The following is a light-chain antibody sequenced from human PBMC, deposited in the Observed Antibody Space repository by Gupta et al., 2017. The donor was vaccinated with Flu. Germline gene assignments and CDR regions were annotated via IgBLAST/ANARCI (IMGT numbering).Light chain of an antibody. CDR2: RNK. Sequence: GQTARITCFGDTLAKVYTYWYQQKPGQAPVLVIYRNKERPAGIPGRFSGSRSGTTVMLAISGVQPEDEAEYFCQATDSSGTYPVFGGGTKLTVL. J-gene: IGLJ2*01. V-gene: IGLV3-25*03. CDR3: QATDSSGTYPV. CDR1: TLAKVY.